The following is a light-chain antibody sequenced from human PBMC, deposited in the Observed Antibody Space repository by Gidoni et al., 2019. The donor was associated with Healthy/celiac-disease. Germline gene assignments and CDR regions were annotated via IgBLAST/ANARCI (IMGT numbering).Light chain of an antibody. Sequence: DIQMTQSPSTLSASVGDRVTITCRASQSISSWLAWYQQKPGKAPKLLIYKASSLESGVPSRFSGSGSGTEFTLTISSLQPDDFATYYCQQYNSYSQWTFXXXTKVEIK. V-gene: IGKV1-5*03. J-gene: IGKJ1*01. CDR3: QQYNSYSQWT. CDR1: QSISSW. CDR2: KAS.